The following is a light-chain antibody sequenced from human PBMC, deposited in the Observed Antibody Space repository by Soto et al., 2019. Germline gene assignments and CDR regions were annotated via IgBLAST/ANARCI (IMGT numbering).Light chain of an antibody. V-gene: IGKV3-20*01. J-gene: IGKJ3*01. CDR2: GSS. CDR1: QSISSSY. Sequence: EIVLTQSPGILSLSPGERATLSCRASQSISSSYFAWYQHKPGQAPRLLIYGSSSRATGIPDRFSGGGSGTDFTLTISRLEPEDYAVYYCHQHGNSPFTFGPGTKVDF. CDR3: HQHGNSPFT.